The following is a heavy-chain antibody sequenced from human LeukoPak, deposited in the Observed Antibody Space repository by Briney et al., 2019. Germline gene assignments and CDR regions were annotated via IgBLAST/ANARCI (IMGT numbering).Heavy chain of an antibody. Sequence: GGTLRLSCAASGFTFTHYVMNWVRQAPGEGVGWGSVIYIGGSTYYADSVKGRFTISRDNSKNPLYLQMNSLRAEDTAVYYCAREAGRGHDAFDIWGQGTMVTVSS. D-gene: IGHD3-10*01. CDR1: GFTFTHYV. CDR3: AREAGRGHDAFDI. CDR2: IYIGGST. J-gene: IGHJ3*02. V-gene: IGHV3-53*01.